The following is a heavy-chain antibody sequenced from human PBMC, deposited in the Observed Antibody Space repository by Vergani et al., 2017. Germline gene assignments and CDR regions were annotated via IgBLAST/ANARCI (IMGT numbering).Heavy chain of an antibody. J-gene: IGHJ5*01. CDR3: VREKRWFDS. CDR2: IKEDGSER. CDR1: GFTFSSYW. Sequence: EAQLVESGGDLVQPGGSLRLSCVVSGFTFSSYWMNWVRQAPGKGLEWVANIKEDGSERYYVDSVKGRFTISRDNAKNSLYLQMNSLRAEDTAIYYCVREKRWFDSWGQGTLVTVSP. V-gene: IGHV3-7*01.